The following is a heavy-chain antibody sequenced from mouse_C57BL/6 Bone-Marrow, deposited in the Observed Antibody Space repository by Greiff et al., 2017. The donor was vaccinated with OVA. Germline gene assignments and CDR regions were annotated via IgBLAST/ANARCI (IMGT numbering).Heavy chain of an antibody. Sequence: DVMLVESGGGLVKPGGSLKLSCAASGFTFSSYAMSWVRQTPEKRLEWVATISDGGSYTYYPDNVKGRFTISRDNAKNNLYLQMSHLKSEDTAMYYCARDEGYYYGSSLYAMDYWGQGTSVTVSS. CDR1: GFTFSSYA. J-gene: IGHJ4*01. V-gene: IGHV5-4*01. D-gene: IGHD1-1*01. CDR3: ARDEGYYYGSSLYAMDY. CDR2: ISDGGSYT.